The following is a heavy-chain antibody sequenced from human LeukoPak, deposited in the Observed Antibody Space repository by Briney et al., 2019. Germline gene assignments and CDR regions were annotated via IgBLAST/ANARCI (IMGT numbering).Heavy chain of an antibody. CDR3: ARVSGLLWFGEPTYFDY. CDR1: GGSFSGYY. D-gene: IGHD3-10*01. V-gene: IGHV4-34*01. J-gene: IGHJ4*02. Sequence: SETLSLTCAVSGGSFSGYYWSWIRQPPGKGLEWIGEINHSGSTNYNPSLKSRVTISVDTSKNQFSLKLSSVTAADTAVYYCARVSGLLWFGEPTYFDYWGQGTLVTVSS. CDR2: INHSGST.